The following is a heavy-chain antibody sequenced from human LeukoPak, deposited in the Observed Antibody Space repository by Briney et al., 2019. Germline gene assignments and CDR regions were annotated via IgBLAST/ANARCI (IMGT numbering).Heavy chain of an antibody. CDR1: GGSISSYY. J-gene: IGHJ6*02. CDR2: IYYSGST. CDR3: ARGYYYYGMDV. V-gene: IGHV4-59*01. Sequence: SETLSLTCTVSGGSISSYYWSWIRQPPGKGLEWIGYIYYSGSTNYNPSLKSRVTISVDTSKNQFSLKLSSVTAADTAVYYCARGYYYYGMDVWGQGTTVTVSS.